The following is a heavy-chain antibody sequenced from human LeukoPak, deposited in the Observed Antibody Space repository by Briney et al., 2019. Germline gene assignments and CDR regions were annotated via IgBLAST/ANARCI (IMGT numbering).Heavy chain of an antibody. Sequence: SQTLSLTCAISGDSVSSNSAAWNWIRQSPSRGLEWLGRTFYRSKWCTNYAVSVKSRIIINPDTSKNQFSLQLNSVTPEDTAVYYCARVFGDHFWYFDLWGRGTLVTVSS. D-gene: IGHD3-16*01. CDR2: TFYRSKWCT. CDR3: ARVFGDHFWYFDL. J-gene: IGHJ2*01. V-gene: IGHV6-1*01. CDR1: GDSVSSNSAA.